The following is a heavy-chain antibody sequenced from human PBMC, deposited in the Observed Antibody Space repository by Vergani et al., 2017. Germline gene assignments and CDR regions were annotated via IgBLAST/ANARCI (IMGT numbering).Heavy chain of an antibody. D-gene: IGHD2-15*01. J-gene: IGHJ4*02. CDR1: GFTLSAHG. V-gene: IGHV3-23*01. CDR3: AKEGGGYCSGGTCYHEY. CDR2: ISVQNFRT. Sequence: EVQLLESGGGSAQPGESLRLSCVSSGFTLSAHGLTWVRQAPAKGLEWVAGISVQNFRTHYADSVKGRFTISRDDSKNTVYLQINSLRAEDTAFYYFAKEGGGYCSGGTCYHEYWGQGTLVIVSS.